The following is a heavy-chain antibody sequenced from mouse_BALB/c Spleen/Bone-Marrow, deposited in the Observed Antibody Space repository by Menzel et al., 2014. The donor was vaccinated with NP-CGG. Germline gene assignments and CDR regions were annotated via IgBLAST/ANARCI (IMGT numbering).Heavy chain of an antibody. CDR1: GYTFTSYW. J-gene: IGHJ1*01. V-gene: IGHV1-69*02. D-gene: IGHD2-3*01. CDR3: ARSHGYYPYWYFDV. CDR2: IGPSDSET. Sequence: VQLQQSGAELVKPGAPVKLSCKASGYTFTSYWMNWVKQRPGRGLEWIGRIGPSDSETHYNQKFKDKATLTVDKSSSTAYIQLSSLTSEDSAVYYCARSHGYYPYWYFDVWGAGTTVTVSS.